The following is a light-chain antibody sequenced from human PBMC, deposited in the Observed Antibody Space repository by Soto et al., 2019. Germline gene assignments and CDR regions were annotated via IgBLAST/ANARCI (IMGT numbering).Light chain of an antibody. Sequence: EIVMTQSPATLSVSPGERATLSCRASQSVSSNLAWYQQKPGQAPRLLIYGASTRATGIPARFSGSGSGTEFTLTISILQSEDVAVYYCQQYNNWLFTFGPGTKVDIK. CDR2: GAS. V-gene: IGKV3-15*01. CDR1: QSVSSN. J-gene: IGKJ3*01. CDR3: QQYNNWLFT.